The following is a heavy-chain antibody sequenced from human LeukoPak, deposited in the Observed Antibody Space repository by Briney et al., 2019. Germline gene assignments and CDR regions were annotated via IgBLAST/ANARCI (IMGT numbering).Heavy chain of an antibody. CDR2: IYPGDSDT. V-gene: IGHV5-51*01. D-gene: IGHD2-2*01. CDR1: GYTFTSYW. Sequence: HGESLKISCKGSGYTFTSYWIGWVRQMPGKGLEWMGIIYPGDSDTRYSPSFEGQVTMSADKSITTAYLQWSSLKASDTAMYYCARLGYCSRGTCYAFDYWGQGTLVTVSS. CDR3: ARLGYCSRGTCYAFDY. J-gene: IGHJ4*02.